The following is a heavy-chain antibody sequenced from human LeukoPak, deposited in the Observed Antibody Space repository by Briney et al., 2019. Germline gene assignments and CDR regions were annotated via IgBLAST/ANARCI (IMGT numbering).Heavy chain of an antibody. V-gene: IGHV4-34*01. CDR3: AREISWARGAFDI. Sequence: SETLSLSCAVYGGPFSGYYWSWIRQLPGKGLEWFGETNHRGGTTYNPSLKSRVSISVETSKTQFSLNLRSVTAADTAVYYCAREISWARGAFDIWGQGAMVTVSS. D-gene: IGHD6-13*01. J-gene: IGHJ3*02. CDR1: GGPFSGYY. CDR2: TNHRGGT.